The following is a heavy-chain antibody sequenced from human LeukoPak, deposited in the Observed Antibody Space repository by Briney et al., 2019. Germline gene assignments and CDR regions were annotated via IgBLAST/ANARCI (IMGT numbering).Heavy chain of an antibody. CDR3: ARGLNYYDSSDYYYASFDI. CDR2: MYYSGNT. V-gene: IGHV4-39*07. Sequence: PSETLSLTCTVSGGSISSSSYYWGWIRQPPGKGLEWIGSMYYSGNTYYNPSLKSRVTISVDTSKNQFSLKLSSVTAADTAVYYCARGLNYYDSSDYYYASFDIWGQGTMVTVSS. D-gene: IGHD3-22*01. J-gene: IGHJ3*02. CDR1: GGSISSSSYY.